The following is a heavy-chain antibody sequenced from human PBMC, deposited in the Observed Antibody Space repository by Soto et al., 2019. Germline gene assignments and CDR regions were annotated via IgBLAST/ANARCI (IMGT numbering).Heavy chain of an antibody. V-gene: IGHV1-2*04. CDR2: INPNSGGT. CDR3: ARELYSSSWTTTLYYYYYGMDV. Sequence: ASVKVSCKASGYTFTGYYMHWVRQAPGQGLEWMGWINPNSGGTNYAQKFQGWVTMTRDTSISTAYMELSRLRSDDTAVYYCARELYSSSWTTTLYYYYYGMDVWG. J-gene: IGHJ6*02. D-gene: IGHD6-13*01. CDR1: GYTFTGYY.